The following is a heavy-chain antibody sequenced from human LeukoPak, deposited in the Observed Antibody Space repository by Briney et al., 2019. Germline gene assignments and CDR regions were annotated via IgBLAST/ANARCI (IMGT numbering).Heavy chain of an antibody. CDR1: GGSISSYY. V-gene: IGHV4-59*01. CDR3: ARDSGATGVDY. Sequence: SETLSLTCTVSGGSISSYYWSWIRQPPGRGLEWIGYIYYSGSTNYNPSLKSRVTISVDTSKNQFSLKLSSVTAADTAVYYCARDSGATGVDYWGQGTLVTVSS. J-gene: IGHJ4*02. D-gene: IGHD4/OR15-4a*01. CDR2: IYYSGST.